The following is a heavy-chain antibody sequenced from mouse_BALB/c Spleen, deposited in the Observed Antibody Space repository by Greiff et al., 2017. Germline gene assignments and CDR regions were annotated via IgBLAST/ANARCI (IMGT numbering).Heavy chain of an antibody. Sequence: EVKVVESGPELVKPGASVKISCKASGYSFTGYYMHWVKQSHVKSLEWIGRINPYNGATSYNQNFKDKASLTVDKSSSTAYMELHSLTSEDSAVYYCARGGYGYDAMDYWGQGTSVTVSS. CDR3: ARGGYGYDAMDY. J-gene: IGHJ4*01. CDR1: GYSFTGYY. D-gene: IGHD1-2*01. CDR2: INPYNGAT. V-gene: IGHV1-31*01.